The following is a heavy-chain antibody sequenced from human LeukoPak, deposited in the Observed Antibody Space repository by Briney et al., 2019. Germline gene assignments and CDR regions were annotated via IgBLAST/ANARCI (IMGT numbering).Heavy chain of an antibody. CDR2: MYYSGST. D-gene: IGHD3-22*01. CDR3: ARPYYYDSRIDP. J-gene: IGHJ5*02. CDR1: GGSISSGDYY. V-gene: IGHV4-30-4*01. Sequence: SETLSLTCTVSGGSISSGDYYWSWIRQPPGKGLEWIAYMYYSGSTYYNPSLKSRVTMSADTSKNQLSLKLSSVTAADMAVYYCARPYYYDSRIDPWGQGILVTVSS.